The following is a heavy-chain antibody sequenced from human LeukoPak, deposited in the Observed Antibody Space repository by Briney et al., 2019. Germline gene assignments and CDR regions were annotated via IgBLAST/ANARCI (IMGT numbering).Heavy chain of an antibody. V-gene: IGHV3-48*04. J-gene: IGHJ4*02. Sequence: GGSLRLSYAASGLTFSTTSMNWVRQAPGKGLEWLSYISSGSSTVYYADSVKGRFTISRDNAKNSLYLQMNSLRAEDTAVYYCARATPGEGYFDYWGQGTLVTVSS. D-gene: IGHD7-27*01. CDR2: ISSGSSTV. CDR3: ARATPGEGYFDY. CDR1: GLTFSTTS.